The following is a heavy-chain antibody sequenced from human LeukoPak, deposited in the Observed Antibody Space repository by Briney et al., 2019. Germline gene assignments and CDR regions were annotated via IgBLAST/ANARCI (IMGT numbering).Heavy chain of an antibody. D-gene: IGHD2-2*01. V-gene: IGHV4-61*01. CDR2: IYYSGST. CDR1: GGSVSSGSSS. CDR3: ARADIVVLPAAKDDAFDI. J-gene: IGHJ3*02. Sequence: KPSETLSLPCTVPGGSVSSGSSSWRWIRQPPGNQLEWIGYIYYSGSTNYNPTPKNRLTISVDTSKTQFSLKVSSVTAADTAVYYCARADIVVLPAAKDDAFDIWGQGTMVTVSS.